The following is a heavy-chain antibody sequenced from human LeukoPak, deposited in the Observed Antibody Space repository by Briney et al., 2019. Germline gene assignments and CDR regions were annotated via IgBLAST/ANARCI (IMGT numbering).Heavy chain of an antibody. D-gene: IGHD2-2*01. J-gene: IGHJ5*02. V-gene: IGHV1-2*02. Sequence: ASVKVSCKASGYTFTGYYMHWVRQAPGQGLEWMGWINPNSGGTNYAQKFQGRVTMTRDTPISTAYMELSRLRSDDTAVYYCAREWGYCSSTSCPPWFDPWGQGTLVTVSS. CDR2: INPNSGGT. CDR3: AREWGYCSSTSCPPWFDP. CDR1: GYTFTGYY.